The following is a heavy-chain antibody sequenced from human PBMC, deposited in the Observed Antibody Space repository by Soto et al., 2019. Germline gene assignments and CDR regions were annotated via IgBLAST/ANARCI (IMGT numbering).Heavy chain of an antibody. D-gene: IGHD1-1*01. V-gene: IGHV1-69*06. CDR1: GGTFSSYA. CDR2: IIPIFGTA. CDR3: ARDLGGAEELETLGFVNCFDT. Sequence: SVKVSCKASGGTFSSYAISWVRQAPGQGLEWMGGIIPIFGTANYAQKFQGRVTITADKSTSTAYMELSSLRSEDTAVYYCARDLGGAEELETLGFVNCFDTWGQGTLVTVSS. J-gene: IGHJ5*02.